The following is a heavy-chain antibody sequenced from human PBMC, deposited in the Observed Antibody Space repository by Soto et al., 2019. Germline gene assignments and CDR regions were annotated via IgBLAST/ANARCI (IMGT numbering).Heavy chain of an antibody. CDR1: GFTFSGSG. CDR3: TRCPLSNDYFFYYGMDV. D-gene: IGHD4-4*01. V-gene: IGHV3-73*01. CDR2: IRTKINNYAT. Sequence: GGSLRLSCAASGFTFSGSGIHWVRPASGKGLEWVGRIRTKINNYATTYAASVKGRFTISRDDSKNTAYLQMDNLRTEDTAVYFCTRCPLSNDYFFYYGMDVWGQGTTVTVSS. J-gene: IGHJ6*02.